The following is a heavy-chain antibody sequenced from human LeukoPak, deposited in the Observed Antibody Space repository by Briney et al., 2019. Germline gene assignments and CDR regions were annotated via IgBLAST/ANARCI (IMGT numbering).Heavy chain of an antibody. D-gene: IGHD3-10*01. V-gene: IGHV4-59*01. CDR1: GGSISSYY. CDR3: AREAVAGGSGSNYYYYGMGV. Sequence: SETLSLTCTVSGGSISSYYWSWIRQPPGKGLEWIGYIYYSGSTNYNPSLKSRVTISVDTSKNQFSLKLSSVTAADTAVYYCAREAVAGGSGSNYYYYGMGVWGQGTTVTVSS. CDR2: IYYSGST. J-gene: IGHJ6*02.